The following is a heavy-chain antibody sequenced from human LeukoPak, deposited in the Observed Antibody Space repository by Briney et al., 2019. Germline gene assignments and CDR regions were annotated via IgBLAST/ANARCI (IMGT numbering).Heavy chain of an antibody. CDR3: AKDPNGDYIGAFDF. V-gene: IGHV3-23*01. D-gene: IGHD4-17*01. J-gene: IGHJ3*01. CDR1: GLTFSSYA. CDR2: IIGNGGWA. Sequence: GGSLRLSCAASGLTFSSYAMMWLRQAPGKGLEWVSAIIGNGGWALYADSVKGRFTISRDNTKNTLYLQMSSPRAEDTAVYYCAKDPNGDYIGAFDFWGQGTMVTVSS.